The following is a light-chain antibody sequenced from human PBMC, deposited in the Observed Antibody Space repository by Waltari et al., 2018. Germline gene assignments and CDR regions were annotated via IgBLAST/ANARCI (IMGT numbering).Light chain of an antibody. CDR1: NIGSKS. CDR3: QVWDSSGDYV. CDR2: HDS. J-gene: IGLJ1*01. V-gene: IGLV3-21*02. Sequence: SYVLTQSPSVSVAPGQTARITCGGHNIGSKSVHWYQQEPGQAPVLVIYHDSDRPSGIPERFSGSKSENTATLTISRVEAGDEADYYCQVWDSSGDYVFGTGTKVTVL.